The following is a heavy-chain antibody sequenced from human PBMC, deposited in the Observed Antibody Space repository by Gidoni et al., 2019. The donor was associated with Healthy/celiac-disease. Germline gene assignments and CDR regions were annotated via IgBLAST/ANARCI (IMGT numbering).Heavy chain of an antibody. Sequence: EVQLVESGGGLVKPGGSLRLSCAASGFTFSNAWMSWVRQAPGKGLEWVGRIKSKPDGGTTDYAAPVKGRFTISRDDSKNTLYLQMNSLKTDDTAVYYCTTDQVLSGWYFGVGSFLGWGQGTLVTVSS. J-gene: IGHJ4*02. D-gene: IGHD6-19*01. CDR2: IKSKPDGGTT. V-gene: IGHV3-15*01. CDR1: GFTFSNAW. CDR3: TTDQVLSGWYFGVGSFLG.